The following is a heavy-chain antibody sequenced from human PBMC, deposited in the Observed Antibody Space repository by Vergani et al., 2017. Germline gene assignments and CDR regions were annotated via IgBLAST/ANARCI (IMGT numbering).Heavy chain of an antibody. D-gene: IGHD3-9*01. J-gene: IGHJ4*02. CDR3: ARDKLKYYDILTGYYKRWYFDY. CDR2: INHSGST. CDR1: GGSFSGYY. V-gene: IGHV4-34*01. Sequence: QVQLQQWGAGLLKPSETLSLTCAVYGGSFSGYYWSWIHQPPGKGLEWIGEINHSGSTNYNPSLKSRVTISVDTSKNQFSLKLSSVTAADTAVYYCARDKLKYYDILTGYYKRWYFDYWGQGTLVTVSS.